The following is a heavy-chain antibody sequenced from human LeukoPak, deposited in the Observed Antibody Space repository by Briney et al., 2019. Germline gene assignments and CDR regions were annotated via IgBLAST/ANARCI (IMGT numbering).Heavy chain of an antibody. J-gene: IGHJ4*02. CDR3: AKGGFGELLYEVDY. V-gene: IGHV3-23*01. CDR2: ISGSGGST. Sequence: PGGSLRLSCAASGFTFSSYAMSWVRQAPGKGLEWVSAISGSGGSTYYADSVKGRFTISRDNSKNTLYLQMNSLRAEDTAVYYCAKGGFGELLYEVDYWGQGTLVTVSS. CDR1: GFTFSSYA. D-gene: IGHD3-10*01.